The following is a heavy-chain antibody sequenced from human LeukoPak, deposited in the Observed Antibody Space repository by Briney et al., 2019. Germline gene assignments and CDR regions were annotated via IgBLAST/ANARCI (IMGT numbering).Heavy chain of an antibody. D-gene: IGHD6-19*01. V-gene: IGHV1-2*02. CDR1: GYTFTGYY. Sequence: ASVKVSCKASGYTFTGYYMHWVRQAPGQGLEWMGWINPNSGGTNYAQKFQGRVTMTRDTSISTAYMELSRLRSDDTAVYYCARDEMSSGWSSSDYWGQGTLVTVSS. CDR2: INPNSGGT. J-gene: IGHJ4*02. CDR3: ARDEMSSGWSSSDY.